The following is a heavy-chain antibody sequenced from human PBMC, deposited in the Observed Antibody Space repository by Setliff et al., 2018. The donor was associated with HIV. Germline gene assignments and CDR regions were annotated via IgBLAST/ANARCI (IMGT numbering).Heavy chain of an antibody. CDR3: AREGRITSFGVIIPGSNALDV. CDR1: GFTFSSYE. D-gene: IGHD3-3*01. J-gene: IGHJ6*02. CDR2: ISSSGSTI. V-gene: IGHV3-48*03. Sequence: GGSLRLSCAASGFTFSSYEMNWVRQAPGKGLEWVSYISSSGSTIYYADSVKGRFTISRDNAKNSLYLQMNSLRAEDTAVYYCAREGRITSFGVIIPGSNALDVWGQGTTVTVSS.